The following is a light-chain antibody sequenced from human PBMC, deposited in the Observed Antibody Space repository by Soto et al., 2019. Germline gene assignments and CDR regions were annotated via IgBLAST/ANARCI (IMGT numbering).Light chain of an antibody. V-gene: IGKV3-20*01. J-gene: IGKJ1*01. Sequence: EIVLTQSPGTLSLSPGERATLSCRASQSVSSSQLAWYQQKPGQAPRLLVYGASTRATGITDRFSGSGSGTDLTLTISRLEPEDFAVYYCQQYANGRWTFGQGTKVEVK. CDR2: GAS. CDR1: QSVSSSQ. CDR3: QQYANGRWT.